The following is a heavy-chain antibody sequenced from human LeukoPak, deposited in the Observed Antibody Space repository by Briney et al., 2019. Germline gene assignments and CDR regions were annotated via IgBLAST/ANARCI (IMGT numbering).Heavy chain of an antibody. V-gene: IGHV4-30-2*01. CDR3: AVGDYDFWSGSDY. J-gene: IGHJ4*02. CDR2: IYHSGST. Sequence: SQTLSLTCTVSGGSISSDGYYWSWIRQPPGKGLEWIGYIYHSGSTYYNPSLKSRVTISVDRSKNQFSLKLSSVTAADTAVYYCAVGDYDFWSGSDYWGQGTLVTVSS. CDR1: GGSISSDGYY. D-gene: IGHD3-3*01.